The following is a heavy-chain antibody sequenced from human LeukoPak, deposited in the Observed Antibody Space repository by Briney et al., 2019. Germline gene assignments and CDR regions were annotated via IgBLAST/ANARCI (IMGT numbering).Heavy chain of an antibody. Sequence: GGYLRLSCAASGFTFSSYTMHWVRQAPGKGLEWVTFISYNGSNKYYADSVKGRFIISRDNSKNTLYLQMNSLKPEDTAVYYCARDQIIVTTILDYYYGMDVWGQGTTVTVSS. D-gene: IGHD5-12*01. J-gene: IGHJ6*02. CDR1: GFTFSSYT. CDR2: ISYNGSNK. CDR3: ARDQIIVTTILDYYYGMDV. V-gene: IGHV3-30-3*01.